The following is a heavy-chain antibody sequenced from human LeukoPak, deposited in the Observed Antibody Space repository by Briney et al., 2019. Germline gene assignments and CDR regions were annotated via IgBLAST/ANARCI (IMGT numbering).Heavy chain of an antibody. Sequence: KASETLSLTCTVSGGSISNYYWIWIRQPAGKGLEWVGRIHSSGNTNYNPSLKSRVTMSVDTSKKQFSLKLTSVTAADTAVYYCARVRGITSMAFLDYWGRGTLVTVSS. CDR1: GGSISNYY. CDR2: IHSSGNT. J-gene: IGHJ4*02. D-gene: IGHD3-16*01. CDR3: ARVRGITSMAFLDY. V-gene: IGHV4-4*07.